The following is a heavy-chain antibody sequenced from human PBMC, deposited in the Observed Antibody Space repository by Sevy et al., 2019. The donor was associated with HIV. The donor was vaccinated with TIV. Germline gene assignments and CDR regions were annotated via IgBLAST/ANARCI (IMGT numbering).Heavy chain of an antibody. CDR2: INESGIT. CDR3: ARLSWYSSGWFWFDP. Sequence: SETLSLTCAVHDGSFSGYYWNWIRQLPGKGLEWIGEINESGITYYNPSLKSRVTISVDTSKNQFSLKVSSVTAADTAVFYCARLSWYSSGWFWFDPWGHGTLVTVSS. D-gene: IGHD6-19*01. J-gene: IGHJ5*02. CDR1: DGSFSGYY. V-gene: IGHV4-34*01.